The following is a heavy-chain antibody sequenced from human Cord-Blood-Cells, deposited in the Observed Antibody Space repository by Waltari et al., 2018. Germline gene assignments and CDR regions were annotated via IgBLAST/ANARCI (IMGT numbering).Heavy chain of an antibody. CDR2: IYHSGSN. J-gene: IGHJ4*02. V-gene: IGHV4-38-2*02. CDR3: AFGGYSNYVFDY. CDR1: GYSISSGYY. D-gene: IGHD4-4*01. Sequence: QVQLQESGPGLVKPSETLSLTCTVSGYSISSGYYWGWIRQPPGKGLEWSGSIYHSGSNLQHPAPKGRVTISGETAKDQFPLELSSGTAAGTAGEYWAFGGYSNYVFDYWGQGTLVTVSS.